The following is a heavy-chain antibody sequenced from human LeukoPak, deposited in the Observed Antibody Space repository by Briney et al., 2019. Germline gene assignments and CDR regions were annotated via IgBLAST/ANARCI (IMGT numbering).Heavy chain of an antibody. CDR3: AKGRGYCSGGSCYSGFDY. V-gene: IGHV3-23*01. CDR2: ITGSGGTT. D-gene: IGHD2-15*01. J-gene: IGHJ4*02. Sequence: GGSLRLSCAASGFTFSGYAMSWVRQAPGKGLEGVSTITGSGGTTYYADSVKGRFTISRDNSKNTLYLQMNSLRAEDTAVYYCAKGRGYCSGGSCYSGFDYWGQGTLVTVSS. CDR1: GFTFSGYA.